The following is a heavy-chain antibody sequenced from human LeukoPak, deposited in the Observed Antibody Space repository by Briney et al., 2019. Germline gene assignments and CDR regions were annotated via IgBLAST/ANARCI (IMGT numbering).Heavy chain of an antibody. J-gene: IGHJ4*02. CDR1: GFTFSSYA. CDR3: AKYAPPTTVVTRFFDY. V-gene: IGHV3-23*01. Sequence: GGSPRLSCAASGFTFSSYAMTWVRQAPGKGLEWVSVIGYSGGDIQYADSVKGRFTISRDNSKNTLYLQMNSLRVEDTAVYYCAKYAPPTTVVTRFFDYWGQGTLVTVSS. CDR2: IGYSGGDI. D-gene: IGHD4-23*01.